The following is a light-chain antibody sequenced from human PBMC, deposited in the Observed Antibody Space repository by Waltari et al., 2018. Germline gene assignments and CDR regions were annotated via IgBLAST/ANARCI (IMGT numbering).Light chain of an antibody. V-gene: IGKV1-39*01. Sequence: DIQMTQSPSSLSASVGDRVTITCRASQTIRSYLNWYQQKPGKAPKLLIYAASSLQSGVPSRFSGSGSGTDFTLTISSLQPEDFATYYCQQSYTTPVTCGPGTKVDIK. CDR1: QTIRSY. J-gene: IGKJ3*01. CDR3: QQSYTTPVT. CDR2: AAS.